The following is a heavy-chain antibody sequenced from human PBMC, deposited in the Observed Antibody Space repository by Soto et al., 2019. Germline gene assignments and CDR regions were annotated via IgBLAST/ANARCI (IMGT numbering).Heavy chain of an antibody. CDR2: INPILSMS. J-gene: IGHJ4*02. D-gene: IGHD3-10*01. CDR1: GDTFTFYS. Sequence: QVQLVQSGAEVKKPGSSVRVSCKASGDTFTFYSINWVRQAPGLGLEWMGSINPILSMSNYARRVQGRVTMTADKSPSTAYMEVRSLRSEDTTMYCCASIDGSGYRAFDYWGQGALFTFSS. CDR3: ASIDGSGYRAFDY. V-gene: IGHV1-69*02.